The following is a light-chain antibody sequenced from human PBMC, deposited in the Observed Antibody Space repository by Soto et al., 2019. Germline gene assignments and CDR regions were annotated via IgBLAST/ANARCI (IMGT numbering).Light chain of an antibody. V-gene: IGLV8-61*01. CDR2: NTH. CDR1: YGSVSTNYY. J-gene: IGLJ3*02. CDR3: VLYLGSGIWV. Sequence: QAVVTQEPSFSVSRGRTVTLTCGLTYGSVSTNYYASWYQQTPGQAPRTLIYNTHTRSSGVPDRFSGSILGGKAALTITGAQADDDSDYYWVLYLGSGIWVFGGGTKLTVL.